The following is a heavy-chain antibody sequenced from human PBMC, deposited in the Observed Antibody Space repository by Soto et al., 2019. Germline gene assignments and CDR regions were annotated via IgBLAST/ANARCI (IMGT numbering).Heavy chain of an antibody. CDR2: IIPIFGTA. D-gene: IGHD3-3*01. V-gene: IGHV1-69*13. CDR1: GGTFSSYA. Sequence: VKVSCKASGGTFSSYAISWVRQAPGQGLEWMGGIIPIFGTANYAQKFQGRVTITADESTSTAYMELSSLRSEDTAVYYCARGGPPVLRFFYYYGMDVWGQGTTVTVSS. CDR3: ARGGPPVLRFFYYYGMDV. J-gene: IGHJ6*02.